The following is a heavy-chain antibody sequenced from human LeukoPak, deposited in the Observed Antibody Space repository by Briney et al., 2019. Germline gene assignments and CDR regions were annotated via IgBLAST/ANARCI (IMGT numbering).Heavy chain of an antibody. Sequence: SETLSLTCAVSGYSISSGYYWGWIRQPPEKGLEWIGSVYHSGSTYYNPSLKSRVTISVDTSKNQFSLKLNSVTAADAAVYSCARDRGVRGEYDYWGQGILVTVSS. D-gene: IGHD3-10*01. V-gene: IGHV4-38-2*02. CDR3: ARDRGVRGEYDY. CDR1: GYSISSGYY. J-gene: IGHJ4*02. CDR2: VYHSGST.